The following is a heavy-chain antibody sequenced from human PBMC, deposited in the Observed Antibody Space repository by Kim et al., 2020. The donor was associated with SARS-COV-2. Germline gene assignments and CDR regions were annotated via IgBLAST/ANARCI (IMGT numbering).Heavy chain of an antibody. CDR2: IIPIFGTA. D-gene: IGHD6-19*01. CDR3: ARDLSGIAVAQLDY. V-gene: IGHV1-69*13. CDR1: GGTFSSYA. Sequence: SVKVSCKASGGTFSSYAISWVRQAPGQGLEWMGGIIPIFGTANYAQKFQGRVTITADESTSTAYMELSSLRSEDTAVYYCARDLSGIAVAQLDYWGQGTLVTVSS. J-gene: IGHJ4*02.